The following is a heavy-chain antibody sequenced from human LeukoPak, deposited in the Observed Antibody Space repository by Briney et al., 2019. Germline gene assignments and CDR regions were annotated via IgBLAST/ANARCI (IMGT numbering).Heavy chain of an antibody. Sequence: GGSLRLSCAASGFTVSSNYMSWVRQAPGKGLEWVSVIYSGGSTYYADSVKGRFTISRDNSQNTLYLQMSSLKPEDTAVYYCVSVSSGYYFDYWGQGTLVTVSS. CDR2: IYSGGST. D-gene: IGHD3-22*01. CDR1: GFTVSSNY. V-gene: IGHV3-66*01. J-gene: IGHJ4*02. CDR3: VSVSSGYYFDY.